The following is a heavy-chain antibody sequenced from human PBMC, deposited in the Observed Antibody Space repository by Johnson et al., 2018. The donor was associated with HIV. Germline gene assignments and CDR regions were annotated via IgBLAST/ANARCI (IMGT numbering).Heavy chain of an antibody. D-gene: IGHD3-9*01. J-gene: IGHJ3*02. CDR3: ARVRYYDILTGYRKAYDAFDI. CDR2: ISNDGSNK. CDR1: GLTFSSFA. V-gene: IGHV3-30*14. Sequence: QVQLVESGGGVVQPGTSLRLSCAASGLTFSSFAMHWVRQAPGKGPEWVAVISNDGSNKYYADSVKGRFTISRDNSKNTLYFQMNSLRVEDTAVYYCARVRYYDILTGYRKAYDAFDIWGQGTIVTVSS.